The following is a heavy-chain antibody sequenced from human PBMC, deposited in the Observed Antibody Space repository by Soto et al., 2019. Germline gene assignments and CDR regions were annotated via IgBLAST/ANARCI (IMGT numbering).Heavy chain of an antibody. Sequence: ASVKVTCMCSVYTLTNYGISWLGQARGEGGEGVGWISAYNGHYNYAQMRQGRVTMTTGTSTSPADIEQGSLKSDGKAVYYCGRDSTIAGVVTPEAMDVWGQGTTVTVSS. CDR3: GRDSTIAGVVTPEAMDV. V-gene: IGHV1-18*04. CDR2: ISAYNGHY. D-gene: IGHD3-3*01. J-gene: IGHJ6*02. CDR1: VYTLTNYG.